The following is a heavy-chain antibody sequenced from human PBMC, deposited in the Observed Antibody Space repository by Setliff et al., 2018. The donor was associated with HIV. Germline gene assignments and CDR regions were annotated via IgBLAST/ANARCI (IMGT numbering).Heavy chain of an antibody. J-gene: IGHJ3*02. CDR3: ARPPDYNFWSGYYDAFDI. V-gene: IGHV4-59*01. CDR2: IYYSGST. D-gene: IGHD3-3*01. CDR1: GGSISSYY. Sequence: SETLSLTCTVSGGSISSYYWSWIRQPPGKGLEWIGYIYYSGSTNYNPSLKSRVTISVDTSKNQFSLKLSSVTAADTAVYYCARPPDYNFWSGYYDAFDIWGQGTMVTVSS.